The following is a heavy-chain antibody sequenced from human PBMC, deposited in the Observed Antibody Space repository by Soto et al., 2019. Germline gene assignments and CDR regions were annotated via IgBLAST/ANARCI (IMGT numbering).Heavy chain of an antibody. CDR2: IWHTGRP. D-gene: IGHD2-15*01. CDR1: GDSLTNNHW. V-gene: IGHV4-4*02. Sequence: QLPLRESGPGLVQPSGTLSLTCDVSGDSLTNNHWWSWVRQAPGKGLEWIGEIWHTGRPNYNPSLNSRVANSIDKSKNQFSLKLSSVTAADTAVYYSVRDSRTGCSSINCYMHWGQGTLVTVSS. CDR3: VRDSRTGCSSINCYMH. J-gene: IGHJ4*02.